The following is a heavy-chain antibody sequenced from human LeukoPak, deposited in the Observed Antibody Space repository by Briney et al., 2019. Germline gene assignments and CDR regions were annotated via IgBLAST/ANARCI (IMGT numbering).Heavy chain of an antibody. CDR3: ARVSLWFGELSDAFDI. Sequence: SETLSLTCTVSGGSISSSSYYWGWIRQPPGKGLEWIGSIYYSGSTYYNPSLKSRVTISVDTSKNQFSLKLSSVTAADTAVYYCARVSLWFGELSDAFDIWGQGTMVTVSS. J-gene: IGHJ3*02. CDR1: GGSISSSSYY. D-gene: IGHD3-10*01. CDR2: IYYSGST. V-gene: IGHV4-39*01.